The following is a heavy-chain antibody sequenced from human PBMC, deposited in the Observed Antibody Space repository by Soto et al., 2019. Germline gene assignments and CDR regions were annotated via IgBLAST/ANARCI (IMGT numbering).Heavy chain of an antibody. J-gene: IGHJ3*02. CDR1: GGSISSSSYY. CDR3: ATSYYDILTGYYDAFDI. V-gene: IGHV4-39*01. D-gene: IGHD3-9*01. Sequence: SETLSLTCTVSGGSISSSSYYWGWIRQPPGKGLEWIGSIYYSGSTYYNPSLKRRVTISVDTSKNQFSLKLSSVTAADTAVYYCATSYYDILTGYYDAFDIWGQGTMVTVSS. CDR2: IYYSGST.